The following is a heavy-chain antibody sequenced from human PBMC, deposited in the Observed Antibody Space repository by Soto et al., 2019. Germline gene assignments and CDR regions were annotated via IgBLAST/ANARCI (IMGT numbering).Heavy chain of an antibody. D-gene: IGHD1-26*01. V-gene: IGHV4-39*01. J-gene: IGHJ4*02. Sequence: SETLSLTCTVSGGSISSSSYYWGWIRQPPGKGLEWIGSIYYSGSTYYNPSLKSRVTISVDTSKIQFSLKLSSVTAADTAVYYCARHPPGGSYFDYWGQGTLVTVSS. CDR1: GGSISSSSYY. CDR3: ARHPPGGSYFDY. CDR2: IYYSGST.